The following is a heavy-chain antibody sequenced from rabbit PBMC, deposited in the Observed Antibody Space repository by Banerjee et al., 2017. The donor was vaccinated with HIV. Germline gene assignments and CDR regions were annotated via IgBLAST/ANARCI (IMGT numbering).Heavy chain of an antibody. V-gene: IGHV1S45*01. Sequence: QEQLVESGGGLVQPEGSLTLTCKASGFDLSSGYYMCWVRQAPGKGLEWIGCIYTGSGGSTYYANWAKGRFTISKTSSTTVTLQMASLTAADTATYFCVRDFSQVQWFNLWGQGTLVTVS. CDR2: IYTGSGGST. J-gene: IGHJ4*01. CDR1: GFDLSSGYY. CDR3: VRDFSQVQWFNL. D-gene: IGHD1-1*01.